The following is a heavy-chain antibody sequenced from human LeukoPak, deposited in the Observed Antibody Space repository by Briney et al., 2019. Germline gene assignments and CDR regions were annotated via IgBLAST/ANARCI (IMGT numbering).Heavy chain of an antibody. CDR1: GGSISSYY. V-gene: IGHV4-4*07. D-gene: IGHD4-17*01. J-gene: IGHJ6*03. CDR3: ARDRDGDYSYYYYYYMDV. Sequence: PSETLSLTCTVSGGSISSYYRSWIRQPAGKGLEWIGRIYTSGSTNYNPSLKSRVTMSVDTSKNQFSLKLSSVTAADTAVYYCARDRDGDYSYYYYYYMDVWGKGTTVTVSS. CDR2: IYTSGST.